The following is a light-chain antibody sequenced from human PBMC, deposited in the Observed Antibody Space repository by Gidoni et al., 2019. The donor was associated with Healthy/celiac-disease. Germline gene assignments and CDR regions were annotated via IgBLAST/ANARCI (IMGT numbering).Light chain of an antibody. J-gene: IGLJ1*01. CDR2: EVS. CDR1: SSDVGRYDY. Sequence: QSALTQPPSASGSPGQSVTISCTGTSSDVGRYDYVSWFQQHPGKAPKLLIYEVSKRPSGVPDRFSGSKSGNTASLTVSGLQAEDEAEYHCSSYAGTYSLFVFGTGTSVTV. CDR3: SSYAGTYSLFV. V-gene: IGLV2-8*01.